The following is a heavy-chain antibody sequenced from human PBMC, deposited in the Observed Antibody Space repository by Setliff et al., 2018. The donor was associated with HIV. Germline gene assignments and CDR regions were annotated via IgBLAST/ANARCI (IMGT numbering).Heavy chain of an antibody. D-gene: IGHD2-2*01. V-gene: IGHV4-59*01. J-gene: IGHJ4*02. CDR1: GGSISSDY. CDR2: IYYSGST. CDR3: ARIPPYASGRGGFDS. Sequence: PSETLSLTCTVSGGSISSDYWSWIRQPPGKGLEWIGYIYYSGSTNYNPSLKSRVTLSVDTSKNQFSLNLRSATAADTAVYYCARIPPYASGRGGFDSWGQGTPVTVS.